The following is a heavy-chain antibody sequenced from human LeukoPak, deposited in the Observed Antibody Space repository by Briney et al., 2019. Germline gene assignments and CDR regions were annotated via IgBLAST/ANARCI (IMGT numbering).Heavy chain of an antibody. CDR3: AKAPYYGDYPYFDY. CDR2: ISGSGGST. J-gene: IGHJ4*02. D-gene: IGHD4-17*01. Sequence: GGSLRLSCAASGFTFSSYAMSWVRQAPGKGLEWVSAISGSGGSTYYAGSVKGRFTISRDNSKNTLYLQMNSLRAEDTAVYYCAKAPYYGDYPYFDYWGQGTLVTVSS. V-gene: IGHV3-23*01. CDR1: GFTFSSYA.